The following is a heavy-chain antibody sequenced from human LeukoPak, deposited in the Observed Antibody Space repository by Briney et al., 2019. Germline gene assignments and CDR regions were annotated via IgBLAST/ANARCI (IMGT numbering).Heavy chain of an antibody. J-gene: IGHJ4*02. Sequence: GGSLRLSCAASGFTLSSYNMNWVRQAPGKGLEWVSYISSSSSTIYYADSVKGRFTISRDNAKNSLYLQMNSLRDEDTAVYYCAREGYDSSGYRYYFDYWGQGTLVTVTS. CDR1: GFTLSSYN. CDR2: ISSSSSTI. D-gene: IGHD3-22*01. V-gene: IGHV3-48*02. CDR3: AREGYDSSGYRYYFDY.